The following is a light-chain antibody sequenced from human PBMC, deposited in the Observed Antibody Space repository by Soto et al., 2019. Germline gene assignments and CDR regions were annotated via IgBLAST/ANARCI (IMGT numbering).Light chain of an antibody. CDR3: SLYISGSTYV. CDR1: SSDVGGYNY. J-gene: IGLJ1*01. Sequence: QSALTQPASVSGSPGQSITISCTGTSSDVGGYNYVSWYQQHPGKAPKLMIYEVSYRPSGVSNRFSGSKSGNTASLTISGLQAEDEADYYCSLYISGSTYVFGTGTKVTV. CDR2: EVS. V-gene: IGLV2-14*01.